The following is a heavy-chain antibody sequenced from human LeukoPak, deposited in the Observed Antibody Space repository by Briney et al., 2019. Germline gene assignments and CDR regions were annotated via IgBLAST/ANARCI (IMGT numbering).Heavy chain of an antibody. V-gene: IGHV3-48*03. CDR3: ARVPNDYYDSSDY. D-gene: IGHD3-22*01. Sequence: GGSLRPSCAASGFTFSSYEMNWVRQAPGKGLEWVSYISSSGSTIYYADSVKGRFTISRDNAKNSLYLQMNSLRAEDTAVYYCARVPNDYYDSSDYWGQGTLVTVSS. J-gene: IGHJ4*02. CDR2: ISSSGSTI. CDR1: GFTFSSYE.